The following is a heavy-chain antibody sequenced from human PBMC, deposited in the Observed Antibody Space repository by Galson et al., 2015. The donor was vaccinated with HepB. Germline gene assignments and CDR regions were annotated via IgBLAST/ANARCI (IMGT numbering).Heavy chain of an antibody. J-gene: IGHJ6*02. CDR2: IWYDGSNK. Sequence: SLRLSCAASGFTFSSYGMHWVRQAPGKGLEWVAVIWYDGSNKYYADSVKGRFTISRDNSKNTLYLQMNSLRAEDTAVYYCARVGDYYGSGLGGMDVWGQGTTVTVPS. V-gene: IGHV3-33*08. CDR3: ARVGDYYGSGLGGMDV. CDR1: GFTFSSYG. D-gene: IGHD3-10*01.